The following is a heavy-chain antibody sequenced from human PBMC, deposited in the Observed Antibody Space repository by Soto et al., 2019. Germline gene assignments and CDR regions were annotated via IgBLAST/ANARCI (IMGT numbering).Heavy chain of an antibody. CDR1: GGTFSSYA. D-gene: IGHD6-13*01. Sequence: QVQLVQSGAEVQKPGSSVKVSCKASGGTFSSYAISWVRQAPGQGLEWMGGIIPIFGTANYAQKFQGRVTITADESTSTAYMELSSLRSEDTAVYYCATPAFIAAAGTGYFDYWGQGTLVTVSS. V-gene: IGHV1-69*01. J-gene: IGHJ4*02. CDR2: IIPIFGTA. CDR3: ATPAFIAAAGTGYFDY.